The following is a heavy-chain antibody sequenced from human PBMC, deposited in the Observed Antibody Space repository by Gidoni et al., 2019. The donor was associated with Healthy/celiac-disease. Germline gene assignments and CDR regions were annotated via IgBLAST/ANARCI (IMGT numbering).Heavy chain of an antibody. J-gene: IGHJ3*02. Sequence: QLQLQESGPGLVKPSATLSLPCPVSGGSISSSSYYWGWIRQPPGKGLEWIGSIYYSGSTYYNPSLKSRVTISVDTSKNQFSLKLSSVTAADTAVYYCARDPRWFGEEDAFDIWGQGTMVTVSS. CDR3: ARDPRWFGEEDAFDI. D-gene: IGHD3-10*01. CDR1: GGSISSSSYY. CDR2: IYYSGST. V-gene: IGHV4-39*07.